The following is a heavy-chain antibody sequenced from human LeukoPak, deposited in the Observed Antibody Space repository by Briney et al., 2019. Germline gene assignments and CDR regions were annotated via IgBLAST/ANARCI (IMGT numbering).Heavy chain of an antibody. V-gene: IGHV3-30*18. CDR2: ISYDGSNK. CDR3: AKPGDSSSWYEGGVYFDY. CDR1: GFTFSSYS. J-gene: IGHJ4*02. Sequence: GGSLRLSCAASGFTFSSYSMHWVRQAPDKGLEWVAVISYDGSNKYYADSVKGRFTISRDNSKNTLYLQMNSLRAEDTAVYYCAKPGDSSSWYEGGVYFDYWGQGTLVTVSS. D-gene: IGHD6-13*01.